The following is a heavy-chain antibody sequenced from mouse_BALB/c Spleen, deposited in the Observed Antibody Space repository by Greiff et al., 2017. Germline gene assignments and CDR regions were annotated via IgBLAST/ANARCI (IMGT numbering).Heavy chain of an antibody. D-gene: IGHD2-4*01. CDR1: GFSLTGYG. J-gene: IGHJ1*01. CDR2: IWGDGST. CDR3: ARFDSYFDV. Sequence: VKLQESGPGLVAPSQSLSITCTVSGFSLTGYGVNWVRLPPGKGLEWLGMIWGDGSTDYNSALKSRLSISKDNSKSQVFLKMNSLQTDDTARYYCARFDSYFDVWGAGTTVTVSS. V-gene: IGHV2-6-7*02.